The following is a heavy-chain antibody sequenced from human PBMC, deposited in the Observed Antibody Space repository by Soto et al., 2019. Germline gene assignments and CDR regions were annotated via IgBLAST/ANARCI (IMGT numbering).Heavy chain of an antibody. V-gene: IGHV3-30*18. D-gene: IGHD2-2*01. CDR3: AKLRFASRPVYFDY. CDR1: GFTFSSYG. Sequence: QVQLVESGGGVVQPGRSLRLSCAASGFTFSSYGMHWVRQAPGKGLEWVAVISYDGSNKYYADSVKGRFTISRDNSKNTLYLQMNSLRAEDTAVYYCAKLRFASRPVYFDYWGQGTLVTVSS. CDR2: ISYDGSNK. J-gene: IGHJ4*02.